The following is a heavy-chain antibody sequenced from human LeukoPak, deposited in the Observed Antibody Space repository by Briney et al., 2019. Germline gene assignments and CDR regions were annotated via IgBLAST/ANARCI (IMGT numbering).Heavy chain of an antibody. J-gene: IGHJ4*02. V-gene: IGHV3-21*01. CDR3: ARETEGVVPGDY. CDR2: ISSSSSYI. CDR1: GFTFSSYS. Sequence: PGGSLRLSCAASGFTFSSYSMNWVRQAPGKGLEWVSSISSSSSYIYYADSVKGRFTISRDNAKNSLYLQMNSLRAEDTAVYYCARETEGVVPGDYWGQGTLVTVSS. D-gene: IGHD2-2*01.